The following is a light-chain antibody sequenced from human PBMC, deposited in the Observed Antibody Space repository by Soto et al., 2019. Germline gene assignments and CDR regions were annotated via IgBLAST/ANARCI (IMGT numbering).Light chain of an antibody. CDR2: DVS. Sequence: QSALTQPRSVSGSPGQSVTISCTGTSSDVGGYNYVSWYQQHPGKAPKLMISDVSKRPSGVPDRFSGSKSGNTASLTISGLQAEDEADYYGCSCAGSQVEFGGGTELAV. J-gene: IGLJ2*01. V-gene: IGLV2-11*01. CDR3: CSCAGSQVE. CDR1: SSDVGGYNY.